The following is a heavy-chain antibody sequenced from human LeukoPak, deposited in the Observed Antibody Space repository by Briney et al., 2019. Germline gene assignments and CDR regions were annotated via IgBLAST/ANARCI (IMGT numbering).Heavy chain of an antibody. D-gene: IGHD2-8*01. CDR1: GGSVSRGSYY. CDR2: TYSNEAT. V-gene: IGHV4-61*01. CDR3: ARHRYCTNGVCYLVPRAFDP. Sequence: PETLSLTCTVSGGSVSRGSYYWSWIGQPPGKGLEWMGYTYSNEATEYKPSLKSRVTISADTSKNQFSLKLSSVTAADTAVYYCARHRYCTNGVCYLVPRAFDPWGQGTLVTVSS. J-gene: IGHJ5*02.